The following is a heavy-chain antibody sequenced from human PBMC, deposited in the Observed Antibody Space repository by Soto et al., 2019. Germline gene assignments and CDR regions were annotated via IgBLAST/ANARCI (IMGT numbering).Heavy chain of an antibody. J-gene: IGHJ6*02. CDR1: GFTFSSYS. V-gene: IGHV3-21*01. D-gene: IGHD6-6*01. Sequence: GGSLRLSCAASGFTFSSYSMNWVRQAPGKGLEWVSSISSSSSYIYYADSVKGRFTISRDNAKNSLYLQMNSLRAEDTAVDYCARGRGVWSSIAARGKSMDVWGQGTTVTVSS. CDR3: ARGRGVWSSIAARGKSMDV. CDR2: ISSSSSYI.